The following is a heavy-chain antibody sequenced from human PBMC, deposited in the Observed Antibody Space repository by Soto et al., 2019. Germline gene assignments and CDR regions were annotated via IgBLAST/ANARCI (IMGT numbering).Heavy chain of an antibody. D-gene: IGHD3-16*01. V-gene: IGHV4-59*01. Sequence: SETLSLTCTVSGGSISSYYWSWIRQPPGKGLEWIGYIYYSGSTNYNPSLKSRVTISVDTSKNQFSLKLSSVTAADTAVYDCARARSLRLFAFWGQRTLVTVSS. CDR1: GGSISSYY. CDR2: IYYSGST. CDR3: ARARSLRLFAF. J-gene: IGHJ4*02.